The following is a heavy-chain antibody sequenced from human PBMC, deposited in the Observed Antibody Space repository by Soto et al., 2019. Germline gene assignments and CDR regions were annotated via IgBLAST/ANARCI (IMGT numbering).Heavy chain of an antibody. D-gene: IGHD5-12*01. CDR1: GFTFNDHD. J-gene: IGHJ4*02. V-gene: IGHV3-23*01. Sequence: EVKLLESGGALVQPGGSLRLSCEASGFTFNDHDMSWVRQAPGKGLEWVSSITVGGAQKDYGQSVKGRFTISRDNSNDTLFLQMDSLQVEDTAIYYCTRMAGGGWQRFFDYWGQGTVVTVSS. CDR2: ITVGGAQK. CDR3: TRMAGGGWQRFFDY.